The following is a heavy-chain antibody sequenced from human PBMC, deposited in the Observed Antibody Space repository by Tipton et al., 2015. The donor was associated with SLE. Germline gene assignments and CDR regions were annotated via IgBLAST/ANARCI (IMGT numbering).Heavy chain of an antibody. V-gene: IGHV3-9*01. CDR1: GFSFDDYA. D-gene: IGHD3-10*01. CDR3: ARALVTYYYYGMDV. J-gene: IGHJ6*02. CDR2: ISWNSDNI. Sequence: SLRLSCGASGFSFDDYAMHWVRQAPGKGLEWVARISWNSDNIDYADSVKGRFTISRDNAKNSLYLQMNSLRAEDTALYYCARALVTYYYYGMDVWGQGTTVTVSS.